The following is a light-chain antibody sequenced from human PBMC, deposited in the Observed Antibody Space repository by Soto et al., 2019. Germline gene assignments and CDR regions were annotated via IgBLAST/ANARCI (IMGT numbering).Light chain of an antibody. J-gene: IGKJ4*01. CDR1: QSISNY. Sequence: DIEMTQSPSSLSASVGDRVTITCRASQSISNYLNWYQHKPGKVPKLLIYAASSLQSGVPTRFSDSGSGTDFTLTISSLQPEDFATYYCQQSYGTPLTFGGGIKVEIK. CDR3: QQSYGTPLT. CDR2: AAS. V-gene: IGKV1-39*01.